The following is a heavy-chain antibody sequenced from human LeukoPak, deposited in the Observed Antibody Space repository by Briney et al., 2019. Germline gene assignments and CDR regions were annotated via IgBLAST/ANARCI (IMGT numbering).Heavy chain of an antibody. J-gene: IGHJ4*02. D-gene: IGHD6-13*01. V-gene: IGHV3-33*01. CDR1: GFTLRSYV. CDR2: ILYDGSNK. CDR3: ASDGIAVDRGIGYFDY. Sequence: GGSLRVSCAASGFTLRSYVMHWVRPAPGKGLEWVAVILYDGSNKYYADSVKGRFTISRDKSENTLYLQMNSLRAEDTALYYCASDGIAVDRGIGYFDYWGQGTLVTVSS.